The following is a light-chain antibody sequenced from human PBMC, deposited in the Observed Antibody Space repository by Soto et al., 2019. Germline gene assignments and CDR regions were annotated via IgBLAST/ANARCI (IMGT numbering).Light chain of an antibody. CDR2: EVS. Sequence: QSVLTQPASVSGSPGQSITISCTGTSSDVGGYNYVSWYQLHPGKAPKLIAYEVSYRPSGVSRRFSGSKSANTASLTIPGLQAEDEADYYCSSYASSAAYVFGTGTKVTVL. CDR1: SSDVGGYNY. CDR3: SSYASSAAYV. J-gene: IGLJ1*01. V-gene: IGLV2-14*01.